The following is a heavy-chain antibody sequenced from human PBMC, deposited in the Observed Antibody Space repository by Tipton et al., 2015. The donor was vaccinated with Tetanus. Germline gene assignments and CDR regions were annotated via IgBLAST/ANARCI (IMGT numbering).Heavy chain of an antibody. V-gene: IGHV1-8*01. CDR3: ARGRVSLDF. Sequence: QLVQSGAEVKKPGASVKVSCKTSGYTFITYDINWVRQAPGQGLEWMGWMSPNSGNTGYAQKFQGRVTMTRDTSIRTAYMEVTSLRSEDTAVYYCARGRVSLDFWGQGTLVTVSS. J-gene: IGHJ4*02. CDR1: GYTFITYD. CDR2: MSPNSGNT.